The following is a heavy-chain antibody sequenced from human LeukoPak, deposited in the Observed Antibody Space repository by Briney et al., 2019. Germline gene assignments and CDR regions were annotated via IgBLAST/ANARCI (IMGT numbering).Heavy chain of an antibody. CDR2: MNPNSGKT. CDR3: ARATYGSGSHFNDYYFYGMDL. V-gene: IGHV1-8*01. J-gene: IGHJ6*02. Sequence: ASVKVSCKASAYNLSRYELNWVRQATGQGLEWMGWMNPNSGKTGYARKFQGRVTMTRNTSTGSAYMEVSSLRSEDTAVYYCARATYGSGSHFNDYYFYGMDLWGQGTAVTVSS. D-gene: IGHD3-10*01. CDR1: AYNLSRYE.